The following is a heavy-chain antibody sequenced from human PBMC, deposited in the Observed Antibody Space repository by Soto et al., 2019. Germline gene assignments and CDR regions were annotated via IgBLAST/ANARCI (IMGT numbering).Heavy chain of an antibody. J-gene: IGHJ5*02. Sequence: SETLSLTCTVSGASISTNHHNWAWVRQPPGKGLEWMGNIHYRGDTYFNPSLGSRLSMSVDTSKNQFSLKLTSVTAADTPVYYCARLPNGYPNWCDPWGQGTLVTVSS. D-gene: IGHD3-22*01. CDR1: GASISTNHHN. CDR3: ARLPNGYPNWCDP. V-gene: IGHV4-39*01. CDR2: IHYRGDT.